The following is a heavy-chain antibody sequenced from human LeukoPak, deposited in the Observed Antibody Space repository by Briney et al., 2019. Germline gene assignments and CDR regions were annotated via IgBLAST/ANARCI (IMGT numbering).Heavy chain of an antibody. CDR2: IQTDGSPK. V-gene: IGHV3-30*02. D-gene: IGHD3/OR15-3a*01. Sequence: GGSLRLSCAASGFSFSRYGIHWVRQAPGKGLEWVTFIQTDGSPKYYANSVRGRFTITRDNSKNTVSLQMNSLRAEDAGVYYCAREESRLVLGGLGYWGQGTLVSVSS. CDR3: AREESRLVLGGLGY. J-gene: IGHJ4*02. CDR1: GFSFSRYG.